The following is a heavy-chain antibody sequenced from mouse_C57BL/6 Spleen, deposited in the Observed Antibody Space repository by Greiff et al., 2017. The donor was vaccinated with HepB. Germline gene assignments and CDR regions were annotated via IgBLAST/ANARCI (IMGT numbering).Heavy chain of an antibody. J-gene: IGHJ2*01. CDR3: ARGTTVVATDFDY. V-gene: IGHV1-59*01. D-gene: IGHD1-1*01. Sequence: QVQLQQPGAELVRPGTSVKLSCKASGYTFTSYWMHWVKQRPGQGLEWIGVIDPSDSYTNYNQKFKGKATLTVDTSSSTAYMQLSSLTSEDSAVYDCARGTTVVATDFDYWGQGTTLTVSS. CDR2: IDPSDSYT. CDR1: GYTFTSYW.